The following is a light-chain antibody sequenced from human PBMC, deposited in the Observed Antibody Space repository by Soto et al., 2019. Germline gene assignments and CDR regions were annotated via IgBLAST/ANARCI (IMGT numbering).Light chain of an antibody. V-gene: IGKV3-20*01. CDR3: QQYGSSPWT. CDR1: QSVSSTK. Sequence: EIVLPQSPGTLSLSPGERATLSCRVSQSVSSTKLAGYQQKPGQAPRLLIYGASSRATGIPDRFSGSGSGTDFTLTISRLEPEDFAVYYCQQYGSSPWTFGQGTKVDIK. CDR2: GAS. J-gene: IGKJ1*01.